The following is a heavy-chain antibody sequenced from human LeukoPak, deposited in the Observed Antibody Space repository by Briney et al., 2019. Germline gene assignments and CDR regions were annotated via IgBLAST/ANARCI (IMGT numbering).Heavy chain of an antibody. V-gene: IGHV3-30*18. CDR3: AKDGNLFYCDGDCYPRTLGD. CDR1: GFTFSSYG. Sequence: GGSLRLSCAASGFTFSSYGMHWVRQAPGKGLEWVAVISYDGSNKYYADSVKGRFTISRDNSKNTLYLQMNSLRAEDTAVYCCAKDGNLFYCDGDCYPRTLGDWGQGTLVTVSS. CDR2: ISYDGSNK. D-gene: IGHD2-21*02. J-gene: IGHJ4*02.